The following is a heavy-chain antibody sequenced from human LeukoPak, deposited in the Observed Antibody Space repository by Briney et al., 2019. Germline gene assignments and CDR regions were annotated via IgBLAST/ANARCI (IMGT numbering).Heavy chain of an antibody. D-gene: IGHD5-18*01. CDR3: ARDQGSGYSYYLDY. CDR1: GFTFSSYA. CDR2: ISSNGGST. J-gene: IGHJ4*02. V-gene: IGHV3-64*01. Sequence: PGGSLRLSCAASGFTFSSYAMHWVRQAPGKGLEYVSAISSNGGSTYYANSVKGRFTIFRDNSKNTLYLQMGSLRAEDMAVYYCARDQGSGYSYYLDYWGQGTLVTVSS.